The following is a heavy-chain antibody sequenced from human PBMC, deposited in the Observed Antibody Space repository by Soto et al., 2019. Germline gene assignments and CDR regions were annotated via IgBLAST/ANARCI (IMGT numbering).Heavy chain of an antibody. V-gene: IGHV1-69*12. Sequence: QVQLVQSGAEVKKPGSSVKVSCKASGGTFSSYAISWVRQAPGQGLEWMGGIIPIFGTANYAQKFQGRVTITADESTSTAYMEPSSLRSEDTAVYYCARGRPSGVRYFDYYGMDVWGQGTTVTVSS. CDR3: ARGRPSGVRYFDYYGMDV. D-gene: IGHD3-9*01. J-gene: IGHJ6*02. CDR2: IIPIFGTA. CDR1: GGTFSSYA.